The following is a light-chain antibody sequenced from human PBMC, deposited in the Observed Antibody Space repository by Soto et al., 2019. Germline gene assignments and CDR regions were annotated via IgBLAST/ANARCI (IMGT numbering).Light chain of an antibody. J-gene: IGKJ1*01. V-gene: IGKV1-5*01. CDR3: QQYKTFMWT. CDR1: QIISSW. Sequence: DIQMTQSPSTLSASVGDRVTITCRASQIISSWLAWYQQKPGKAPKLLIYDASSLKSGVPSRFSGSGSGTEFTLTISSLQPDDFATYYCQQYKTFMWTFGQGTKVDFK. CDR2: DAS.